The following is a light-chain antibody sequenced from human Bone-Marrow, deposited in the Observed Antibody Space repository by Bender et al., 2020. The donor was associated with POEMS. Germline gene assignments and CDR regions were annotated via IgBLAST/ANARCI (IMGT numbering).Light chain of an antibody. CDR2: NNE. Sequence: QSVLTQPPSVSGAPGQTVTISCTGTSSNMGAGYGVNWYQQLPGTAPKLLIYNNENRPSGVPDRISGSKSGTSASLAITGLQTEDEADYYCQSYDSSLSGVVFGGGTKLTVL. CDR3: QSYDSSLSGVV. CDR1: SSNMGAGYG. V-gene: IGLV1-40*01. J-gene: IGLJ2*01.